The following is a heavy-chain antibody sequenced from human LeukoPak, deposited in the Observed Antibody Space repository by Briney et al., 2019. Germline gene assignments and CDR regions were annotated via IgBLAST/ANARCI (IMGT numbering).Heavy chain of an antibody. D-gene: IGHD6-19*01. CDR3: ARDPSSGWYQDAFDI. CDR1: GFTFGDNY. CDR2: ISGSGTTI. J-gene: IGHJ3*02. Sequence: GGSLRLSCAASGFTFGDNYMSWIRQAPGKGLECLSYISGSGTTIYDADSVKGRFTISRDNAKDSLYLQMNSPRAEDTAVYYCARDPSSGWYQDAFDIWGQGTMVTVSS. V-gene: IGHV3-11*01.